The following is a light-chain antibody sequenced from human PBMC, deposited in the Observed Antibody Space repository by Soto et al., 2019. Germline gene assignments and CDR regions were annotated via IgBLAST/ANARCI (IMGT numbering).Light chain of an antibody. J-gene: IGKJ1*01. V-gene: IGKV1-5*01. Sequence: DIQMTQSPSTLSASVGDRVTITCRARQPISIWLAWYQQKPGKAPKLLIYDASALESGVPSRFSGSGSGTEFTLTISSLQPDDSATYYCQQYNTYARTFGQGTKVEIK. CDR1: QPISIW. CDR2: DAS. CDR3: QQYNTYART.